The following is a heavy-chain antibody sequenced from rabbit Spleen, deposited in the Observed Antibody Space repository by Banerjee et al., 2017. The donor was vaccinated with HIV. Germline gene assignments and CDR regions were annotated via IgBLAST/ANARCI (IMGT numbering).Heavy chain of an antibody. D-gene: IGHD4-1*01. CDR3: ARETSSGWGVVSYYFNL. V-gene: IGHV1S47*01. CDR2: IDPVFGST. Sequence: QEQLVESGGGLVQPGGSLKLSCKASGFDFSSYGASWVRQGPGKGLEWIGYIDPVFGSTNYATWVNGRFTISSHNAQNTLYLQLNSLTVADTATYFCARETSSGWGVVSYYFNLWGQGTLVTVS. CDR1: GFDFSSYG. J-gene: IGHJ4*01.